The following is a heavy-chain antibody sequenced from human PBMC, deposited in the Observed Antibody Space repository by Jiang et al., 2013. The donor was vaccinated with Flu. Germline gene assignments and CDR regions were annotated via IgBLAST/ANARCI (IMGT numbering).Heavy chain of an antibody. CDR2: IYYSGST. CDR3: ARSVAAVAGTFHNP. J-gene: IGHJ5*02. CDR1: GGSISSNNYY. V-gene: IGHV4-39*01. D-gene: IGHD6-19*01. Sequence: GLVKPSETLSLTCSVSGGSISSNNYYWGWIRQPPGKGLEWIGSIYYSGSTYYNSSLKSRVTISVDTSKNQFSLKLTSVTAADTAVYYCARSVAAVAGTFHNPWGQGTLVTVSS.